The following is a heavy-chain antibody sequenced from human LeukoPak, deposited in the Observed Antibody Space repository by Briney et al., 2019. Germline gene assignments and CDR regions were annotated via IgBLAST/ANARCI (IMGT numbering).Heavy chain of an antibody. CDR1: GFTFSSYG. V-gene: IGHV3-30*18. J-gene: IGHJ4*02. CDR2: ISYDGSNK. Sequence: GGSLRLSCAASGFTFSSYGMLWVRQAPGKGLEWVAVISYDGSNKYYADSVKGRFTISRDNSKNTLYLQMNSLRAEDTAVYYCAKDDDILTGRSLPDYWGQGTLVTVSS. CDR3: AKDDDILTGRSLPDY. D-gene: IGHD3-9*01.